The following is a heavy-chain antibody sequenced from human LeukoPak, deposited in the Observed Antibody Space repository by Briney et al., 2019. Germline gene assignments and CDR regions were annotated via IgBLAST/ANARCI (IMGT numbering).Heavy chain of an antibody. D-gene: IGHD2-2*01. CDR1: GHSISSGGYY. CDR2: IYYSGST. V-gene: IGHV4-31*03. Sequence: SETLSLTCTVSGHSISSGGYYSSWIRQHPGKGLEWIEYIYYSGSTYYNPSLKSRVTISVDTSKNQFSLKLSSVTAADTAVYYCARGGSTNPYYYGMDVWGQGTTVTVSS. J-gene: IGHJ6*02. CDR3: ARGGSTNPYYYGMDV.